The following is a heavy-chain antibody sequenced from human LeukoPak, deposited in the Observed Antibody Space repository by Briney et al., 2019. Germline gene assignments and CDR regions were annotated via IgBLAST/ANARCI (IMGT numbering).Heavy chain of an antibody. CDR2: IYHSGST. CDR3: ARDGETIVGATPFDY. Sequence: SETLSLTCTVYGYSISSGYYWGWIRQPPGKGLEWIGSIYHSGSTYYNPSLKSRVTISVDTSKNQFSLKLSSVTAADTAVYYCARDGETIVGATPFDYWGQGTLVTVSS. D-gene: IGHD1-26*01. CDR1: GYSISSGYY. V-gene: IGHV4-38-2*02. J-gene: IGHJ4*02.